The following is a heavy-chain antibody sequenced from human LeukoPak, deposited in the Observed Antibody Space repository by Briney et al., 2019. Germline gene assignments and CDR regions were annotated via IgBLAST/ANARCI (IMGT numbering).Heavy chain of an antibody. V-gene: IGHV3-21*06. CDR1: GFTFSTYN. CDR3: ARDLPGVPIDH. Sequence: GGSLRLSCAASGFTFSTYNMNWIRQAPGKGLEWVSSITTGSTDIYYADSLKGRFTISRDVAKNSVYLQMNSLRVEDTAVYYCARDLPGVPIDHWGQGILVTVFS. J-gene: IGHJ4*02. D-gene: IGHD7-27*01. CDR2: ITTGSTDI.